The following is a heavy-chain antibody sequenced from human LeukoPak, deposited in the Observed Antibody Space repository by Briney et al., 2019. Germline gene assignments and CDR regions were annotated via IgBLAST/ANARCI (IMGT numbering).Heavy chain of an antibody. CDR1: GYTFSTYY. J-gene: IGHJ4*02. Sequence: GASVKVSCKASGYTFSTYYIHWARQAPGQGLEWMGWINPNTGGTNFAQKFQGRVTMTRDTSISTSYMELSSLKSDDTAVYYCAREATPAISPWVDYWGQGTLVTVSS. CDR3: AREATPAISPWVDY. D-gene: IGHD1-26*01. V-gene: IGHV1-2*02. CDR2: INPNTGGT.